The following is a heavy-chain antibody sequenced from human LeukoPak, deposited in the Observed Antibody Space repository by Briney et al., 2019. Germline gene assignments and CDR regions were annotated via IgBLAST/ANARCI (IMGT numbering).Heavy chain of an antibody. CDR1: GFTFSDYY. V-gene: IGHV3-11*03. CDR3: ARVGATGTADY. CDR2: ISKSGSDT. D-gene: IGHD2-15*01. J-gene: IGHJ4*02. Sequence: GGSLRLSCVAFGFTFSDYYMSWIRQAPGKGLEWVSYISKSGSDTNFADSVKGRFTISRDNAKNSLYLQMNSLRAEDTAVYYCARVGATGTADYWGQGTLVTVSS.